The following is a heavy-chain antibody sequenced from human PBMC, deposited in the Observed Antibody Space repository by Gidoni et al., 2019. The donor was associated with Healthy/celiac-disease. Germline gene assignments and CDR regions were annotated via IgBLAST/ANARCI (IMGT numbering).Heavy chain of an antibody. J-gene: IGHJ6*02. CDR3: AREGGYYYGSGISGMDV. V-gene: IGHV3-33*01. Sequence: QVQMVVSGGGVVQPGRSLRLSCAASGFTFSRYGMHWVRQAPGKGLEWVAVIWYDGSNTYYADSVKGRFTISRDNSKNTLYLQMNSLRAEDTAVYYCAREGGYYYGSGISGMDVWGQGTTVTVSS. CDR2: IWYDGSNT. CDR1: GFTFSRYG. D-gene: IGHD3-10*01.